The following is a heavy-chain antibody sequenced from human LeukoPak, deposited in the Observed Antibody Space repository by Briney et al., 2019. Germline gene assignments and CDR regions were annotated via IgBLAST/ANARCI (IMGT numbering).Heavy chain of an antibody. V-gene: IGHV3-15*01. CDR3: TTHDYYGSGIFDI. Sequence: PGGSLRLSCAASGFTFGNAWMSWVRQAPGKGLEWVGRIKRKTNGGTTDYGAPAKGRFTISRDDSKNTLYLQMNSLKTEDTAVYYCTTHDYYGSGIFDIWGQGTMVTVSS. J-gene: IGHJ3*02. D-gene: IGHD3-10*01. CDR2: IKRKTNGGTT. CDR1: GFTFGNAW.